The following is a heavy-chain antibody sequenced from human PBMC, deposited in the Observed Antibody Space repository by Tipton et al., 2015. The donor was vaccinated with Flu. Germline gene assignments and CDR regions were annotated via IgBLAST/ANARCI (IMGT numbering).Heavy chain of an antibody. D-gene: IGHD1-26*01. J-gene: IGHJ3*02. V-gene: IGHV4-61*09. CDR2: ISTSGRT. CDR1: GASLSSSSYY. Sequence: TLSLTCTVSGASLSSSSYYWDWIRQPAGKGLEWIGHISTSGRTNYNPSLKSRVTISVDTSKNQFSLKLSSVTAADTAVYYCAIDGGSYYFVDAFDIWGQGTMVTVSS. CDR3: AIDGGSYYFVDAFDI.